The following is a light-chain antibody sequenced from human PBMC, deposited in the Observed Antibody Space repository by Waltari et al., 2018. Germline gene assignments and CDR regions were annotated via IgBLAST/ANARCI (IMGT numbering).Light chain of an antibody. V-gene: IGKV3-20*01. CDR1: QSVDSNY. CDR2: GAS. J-gene: IGKJ2*01. Sequence: VLLTQSPGTLSLSPGEGATLSCRASQSVDSNYLAWYQQKPGQPPRLLIYGASNRATGIPDRFSGSGSGTDFTLTIDRLEPEDVAVYYCQQYGRSPPYTFGQGTKLEVK. CDR3: QQYGRSPPYT.